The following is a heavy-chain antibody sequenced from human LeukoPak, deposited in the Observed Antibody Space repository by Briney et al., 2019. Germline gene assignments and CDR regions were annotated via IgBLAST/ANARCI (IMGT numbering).Heavy chain of an antibody. CDR2: INHSGST. Sequence: SETLSLTCAVYGGSFSGYYWSWIRQPPGKGLEWIGEINHSGSTNYNPSLKSRVTISVDTSKNQFSLKLSPVTAADTAVYYCARGKPRYDFWSGYYRLAFDYWGQGTLVTVSS. J-gene: IGHJ4*02. D-gene: IGHD3-3*01. CDR3: ARGKPRYDFWSGYYRLAFDY. V-gene: IGHV4-34*01. CDR1: GGSFSGYY.